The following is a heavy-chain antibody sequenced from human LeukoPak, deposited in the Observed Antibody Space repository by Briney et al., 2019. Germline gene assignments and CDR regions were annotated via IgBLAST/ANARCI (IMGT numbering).Heavy chain of an antibody. CDR1: GGSISSYY. D-gene: IGHD2-21*02. V-gene: IGHV4-59*08. CDR3: ARLREGGGAYCGGDCYSYWFDP. CDR2: IYYSGST. Sequence: SETLSLTCTVSGGSISSYYWSWIRQPPGKGLEWIGYIYYSGSTNYNPSLKSRVTISVDTSKNQFPLKLSSVTAADTAVYYCARLREGGGAYCGGDCYSYWFDPWGQGTLVTVSS. J-gene: IGHJ5*02.